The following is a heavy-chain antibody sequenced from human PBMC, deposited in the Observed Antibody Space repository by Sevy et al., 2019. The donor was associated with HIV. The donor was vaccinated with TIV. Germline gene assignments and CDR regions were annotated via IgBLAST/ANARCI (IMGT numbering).Heavy chain of an antibody. CDR2: IYYSGNT. CDR3: ARARDIVVVGPGDAFDI. J-gene: IGHJ3*02. Sequence: SETLSLTCTVSGGSVSSGSYYWSWIRQPPGKGLEWIGYIYYSGNTNYNPSLKSRVTISVDTSKNQFSLRLSSVTAADTAVYYCARARDIVVVGPGDAFDIWGQGTMVTVSS. V-gene: IGHV4-61*01. D-gene: IGHD2-15*01. CDR1: GGSVSSGSYY.